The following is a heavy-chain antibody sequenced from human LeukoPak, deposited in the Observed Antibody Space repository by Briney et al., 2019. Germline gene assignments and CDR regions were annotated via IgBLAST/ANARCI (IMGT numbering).Heavy chain of an antibody. J-gene: IGHJ3*02. CDR1: GXTLSSYD. V-gene: IGHV3-30-3*01. D-gene: IGHD3-10*01. CDR3: AKDRGVWAFDI. Sequence: GGSLRLSCAASGXTLSSYDMHWVRQAPGKALEWVAVISYDGSNKDYADSVKGRFTISRDNSKNTLDLQMNSLRAEDTAVYYCAKDRGVWAFDIWGQGTMVTVSS. CDR2: ISYDGSNK.